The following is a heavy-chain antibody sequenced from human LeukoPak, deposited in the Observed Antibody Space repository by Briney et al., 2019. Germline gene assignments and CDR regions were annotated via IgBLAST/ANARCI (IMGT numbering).Heavy chain of an antibody. Sequence: GGSLRLSCAASGFTFSSYAMSWVRQAPGKGLEWVSAISGSGGSTYYADSVKGRFTISRDNSKNTLYLQMNSLRAEDTAVYYCAKEHSSQNYYDRSGYYYGDFDYWGQGTLVTVSS. CDR3: AKEHSSQNYYDRSGYYYGDFDY. CDR2: ISGSGGST. D-gene: IGHD3-22*01. J-gene: IGHJ4*02. CDR1: GFTFSSYA. V-gene: IGHV3-23*01.